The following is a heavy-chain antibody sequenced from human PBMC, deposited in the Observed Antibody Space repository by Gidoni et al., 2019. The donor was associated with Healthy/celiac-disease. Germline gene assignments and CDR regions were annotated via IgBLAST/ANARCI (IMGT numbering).Heavy chain of an antibody. CDR2: IYSGGST. V-gene: IGHV3-53*01. J-gene: IGHJ3*02. CDR3: ARDAGGLGAGAFDI. D-gene: IGHD1-26*01. CDR1: GFTVSSNY. Sequence: ELMRYGGSLRLSCAASGFTVSSNYMSWVRQAPGKGLEWVSVIYSGGSTYYADSVKGRFTISRDNSKNTLYLQMNSLRAEDTAVYYCARDAGGLGAGAFDIWGQGTMVTVSS.